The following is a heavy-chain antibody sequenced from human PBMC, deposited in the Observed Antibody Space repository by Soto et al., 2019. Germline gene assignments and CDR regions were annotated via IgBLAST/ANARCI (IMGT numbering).Heavy chain of an antibody. J-gene: IGHJ4*02. Sequence: GGSLRLSCAASGFTFSSYGMHWVRQAPGKGLEWVAVISGDGSNKYYADSVKGRFTISRDNSKNTLYLQMNSLRAEDTAVYYCAKAPYYDSSGYYYVTYYFDYWGQGTLVTVSS. V-gene: IGHV3-30*18. D-gene: IGHD3-22*01. CDR2: ISGDGSNK. CDR3: AKAPYYDSSGYYYVTYYFDY. CDR1: GFTFSSYG.